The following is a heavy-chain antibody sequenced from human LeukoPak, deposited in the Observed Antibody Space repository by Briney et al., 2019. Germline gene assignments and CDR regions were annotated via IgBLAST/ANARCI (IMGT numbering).Heavy chain of an antibody. CDR1: GGSISSYY. CDR2: IYYSGST. J-gene: IGHJ6*02. D-gene: IGHD1-7*01. V-gene: IGHV4-59*01. Sequence: PSETLSLTCTVSGGSISSYYWSWIRQPPGKGLEWIGYIYYSGSTNYNPSLKSRVTISVDTSKNQFSLKLSSVTAADTAVYYCARVKTGTRYYYYYYGMDVWGQGTTVTVS. CDR3: ARVKTGTRYYYYYYGMDV.